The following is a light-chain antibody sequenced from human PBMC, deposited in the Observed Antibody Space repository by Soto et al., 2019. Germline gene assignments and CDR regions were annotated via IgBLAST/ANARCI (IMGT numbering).Light chain of an antibody. CDR1: QSVSSSY. V-gene: IGKV3-20*01. CDR2: GAS. J-gene: IGKJ2*02. Sequence: EIVLTQSPGTLSLSPGERATLSCRASQSVSSSYLAWYQQKPGQAPRLLIYGASSRATGIPDRFSGSGSGTDFTLTISRLGPEDFAVYYCQQYGIPCTFGQGTKLEIK. CDR3: QQYGIPCT.